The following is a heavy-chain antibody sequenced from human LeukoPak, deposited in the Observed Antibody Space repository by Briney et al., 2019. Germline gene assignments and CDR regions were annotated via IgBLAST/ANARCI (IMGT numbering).Heavy chain of an antibody. D-gene: IGHD5-24*01. CDR1: GFTFSSYS. Sequence: PGGSLRLSCAASGFTFSSYSMNWVRQAPGKGLEWVSYISSSSSTIYYADSVKGRFTISRDNAKNSLYLQMNSLRAEDTAVYYCAGDGYNSRTKTSFDYWGQGTLVTVSS. J-gene: IGHJ4*02. CDR3: AGDGYNSRTKTSFDY. V-gene: IGHV3-48*04. CDR2: ISSSSSTI.